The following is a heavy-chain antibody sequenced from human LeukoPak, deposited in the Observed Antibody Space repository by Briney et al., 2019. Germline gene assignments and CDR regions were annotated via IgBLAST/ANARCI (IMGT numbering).Heavy chain of an antibody. CDR2: ISSCSNTT. CDR1: GLTFRSYD. V-gene: IGHV3-48*01. Sequence: GGPLRHSYAAPGLTFRSYDMHWVRQAPGKGLEWVPYISSCSNTTYYADSVKGRFTSTSDNAKNSLYLQINSLSADGTAVYYCAKEGPYDILTAQSVKGDYWGQGALVTVSS. CDR3: AKEGPYDILTAQSVKGDY. D-gene: IGHD3-9*01. J-gene: IGHJ4*02.